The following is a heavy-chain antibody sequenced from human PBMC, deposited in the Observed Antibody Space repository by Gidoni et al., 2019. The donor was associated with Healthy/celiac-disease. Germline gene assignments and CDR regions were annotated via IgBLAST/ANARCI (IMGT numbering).Heavy chain of an antibody. CDR1: GFTFSSYA. CDR2: ISYDGSNK. CDR3: ARAEQQLAVGCGDY. D-gene: IGHD6-13*01. V-gene: IGHV3-30-3*01. Sequence: QVQLVESGGGVVQPGRSLRLSCAASGFTFSSYAMHWVRQAPGKGLEWVAVISYDGSNKYYADSVKGRFTISRDNSKNTLYLQMNSLRAEDTAVYYCARAEQQLAVGCGDYWGQGTLVTVSS. J-gene: IGHJ4*02.